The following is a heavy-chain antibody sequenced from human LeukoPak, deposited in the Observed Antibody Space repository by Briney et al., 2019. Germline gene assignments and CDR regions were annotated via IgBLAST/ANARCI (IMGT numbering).Heavy chain of an antibody. V-gene: IGHV3-53*01. D-gene: IGHD1-14*01. CDR2: IYSGGST. CDR3: ARDPGPSNPYYYFVMDV. J-gene: IGHJ6*02. CDR1: GFTVSSDY. Sequence: GSLRLSCAASGFTVSSDYMNWVRQAPGKGLEWVSVIYSGGSTSYADSVKGRFTISRDNSKNTLYLQMNSLRAEDTAVYYCARDPGPSNPYYYFVMDVWAQGTTVTVSS.